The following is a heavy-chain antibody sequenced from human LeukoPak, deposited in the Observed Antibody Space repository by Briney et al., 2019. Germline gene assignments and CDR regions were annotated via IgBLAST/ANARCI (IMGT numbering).Heavy chain of an antibody. CDR2: ISGNDDSGGTP. J-gene: IGHJ4*02. CDR3: AKDRSGYYVIDS. D-gene: IGHD3-22*01. CDR1: GFTFSSYE. V-gene: IGHV3-23*01. Sequence: PGGSLRLSCAASGFTFSSYEMNWVRQAPGKGLEWVSSISGNDDSGGTPYYANSVKGRFTISRDNSQNTLYLQMNNLRVEDTAIYYCAKDRSGYYVIDSWGQGTLVTVSS.